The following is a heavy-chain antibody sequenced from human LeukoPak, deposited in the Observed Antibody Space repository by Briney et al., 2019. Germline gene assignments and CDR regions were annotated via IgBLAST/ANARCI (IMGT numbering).Heavy chain of an antibody. Sequence: GASVKVSCKASGGTFSSYAISWVRQAPGQGLEWMGGIIPIFGTANYAQKFQGRVTMTRDTSISTAYMELSRLRSDDTAVYYCARGGGSYRRFDYWGQGTLVTVSS. CDR3: ARGGGSYRRFDY. J-gene: IGHJ4*02. CDR2: IIPIFGTA. D-gene: IGHD1-26*01. CDR1: GGTFSSYA. V-gene: IGHV1-69*05.